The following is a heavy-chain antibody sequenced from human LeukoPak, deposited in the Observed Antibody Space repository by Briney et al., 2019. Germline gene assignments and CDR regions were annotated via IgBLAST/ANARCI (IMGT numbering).Heavy chain of an antibody. CDR1: GFTFSSYW. Sequence: GGSLRLSCAASGFTFSSYWMSWVRQAPGKGLEWVANIKQDGSEKYYVDSVKGRFTISRDNAKNSLYLQMNSLRAEDTAVYYCARDCANGLGQLLPFDYWGQGTLVTVSS. CDR2: IKQDGSEK. J-gene: IGHJ4*02. CDR3: ARDCANGLGQLLPFDY. V-gene: IGHV3-7*01. D-gene: IGHD3-22*01.